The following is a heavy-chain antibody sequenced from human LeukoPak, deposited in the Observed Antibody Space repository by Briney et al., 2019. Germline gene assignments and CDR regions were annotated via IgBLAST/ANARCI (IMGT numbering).Heavy chain of an antibody. CDR1: GFTFNSYW. D-gene: IGHD2-2*01. V-gene: IGHV3-74*01. J-gene: IGHJ4*02. CDR3: ARDYARAVEY. Sequence: GGSLRLSCTASGFTFNSYWMQWFRQGPGKGLVWVSCISTDGSTTRYADSVKGRFTISRDNAKSTLYLQMNSLRAEDTAVYYCARDYARAVEYWGQGTLATVSS. CDR2: ISTDGSTT.